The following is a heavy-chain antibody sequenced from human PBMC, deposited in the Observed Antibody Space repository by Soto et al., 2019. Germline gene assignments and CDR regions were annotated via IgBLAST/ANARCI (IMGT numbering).Heavy chain of an antibody. CDR2: INHSGST. CDR1: GGSFSGYY. J-gene: IGHJ4*02. V-gene: IGHV4-34*01. D-gene: IGHD2-8*01. CDR3: ARGPYCTNGVCYPFDY. Sequence: SETLSLTCAVYGGSFSGYYWSWIRQPPGKGLEWIGEINHSGSTNYNPSLKSRVAISVDTSKNQFSLKLSSVTAADTAVYYCARGPYCTNGVCYPFDYWGQGTLVTVSS.